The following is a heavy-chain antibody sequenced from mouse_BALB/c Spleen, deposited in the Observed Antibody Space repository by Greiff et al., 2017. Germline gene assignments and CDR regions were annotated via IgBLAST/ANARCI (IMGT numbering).Heavy chain of an antibody. CDR1: GFTFSSYG. V-gene: IGHV5-6-3*01. Sequence: LVESGGGLVQPGGSLKLSCAASGFTFSSYGMSWVRQTPDKRLELVATINSNGGSTYYPDSVKGRFTISRDNAKNTLYLQMSSLKSEDTAMYYCARAYYGNYYAMDDWGQGTSVTVSS. D-gene: IGHD2-10*01. J-gene: IGHJ4*01. CDR2: INSNGGST. CDR3: ARAYYGNYYAMDD.